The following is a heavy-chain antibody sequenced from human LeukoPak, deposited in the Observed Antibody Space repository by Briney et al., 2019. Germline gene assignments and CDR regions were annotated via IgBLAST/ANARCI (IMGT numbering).Heavy chain of an antibody. V-gene: IGHV1-2*02. CDR2: ISPNSGGT. CDR3: ARGPPPVAKVATVLNY. J-gene: IGHJ4*02. CDR1: GYTFTGYY. Sequence: ASVKVSCKASGYTFTGYYMHWVRQAPGQGLEWMGWISPNSGGTNYAHNFQGRVTMTRGTSISTGYMELRSLRYDDTAIYYCARGPPPVAKVATVLNYWGQGTLVTVSS. D-gene: IGHD2-2*01.